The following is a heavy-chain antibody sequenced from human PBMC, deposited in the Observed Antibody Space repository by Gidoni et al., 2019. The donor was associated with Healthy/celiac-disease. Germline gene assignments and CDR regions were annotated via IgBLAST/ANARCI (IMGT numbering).Heavy chain of an antibody. Sequence: QLQLQESGPGLVKPSETLSLTCTVSGGSISSSSYYWGWIRQPPGKGLEWIGSIYYSGSTYYNPSLKSRVTISVDTSKNQFSLKLSSVTAADTAVYYCARHFWSYYYDSSGSTPAHYYGMDVWGQGTTVTVSS. V-gene: IGHV4-39*01. CDR3: ARHFWSYYYDSSGSTPAHYYGMDV. CDR1: GGSISSSSYY. J-gene: IGHJ6*02. CDR2: IYYSGST. D-gene: IGHD3-22*01.